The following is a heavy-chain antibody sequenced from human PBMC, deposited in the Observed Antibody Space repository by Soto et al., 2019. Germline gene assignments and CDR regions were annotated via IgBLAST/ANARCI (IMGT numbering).Heavy chain of an antibody. CDR2: ISLYSDGT. CDR1: GYTFSNYG. D-gene: IGHD2-2*01. J-gene: IGHJ5*02. V-gene: IGHV1-18*03. Sequence: QVQLVQSGGEVKRPGASVKVSCKTSGYTFSNYGITWVRQAPGQPLEWLGWISLYSDGTNYAQKFQGRVSMTTDTSTTTAYMELRSLRSDDMAVYYCARVVPGAEAWFGPWCQGTLVTVSS. CDR3: ARVVPGAEAWFGP.